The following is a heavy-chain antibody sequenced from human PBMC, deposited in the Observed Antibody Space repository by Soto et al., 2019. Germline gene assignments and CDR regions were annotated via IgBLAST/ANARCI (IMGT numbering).Heavy chain of an antibody. CDR1: GGTFSSYA. D-gene: IGHD3-22*01. CDR2: IIPIFGTA. J-gene: IGHJ4*02. V-gene: IGHV1-69*05. Sequence: GASVKVSCKASGGTFSSYAISWVRQAPGQGLEWMGGIIPIFGTANYAQKLQGRVTMTTDTSTSTAYMELRSLRSDDTAVYYCARVGYYDSSGYYHPFDYWGQGTLVTVSS. CDR3: ARVGYYDSSGYYHPFDY.